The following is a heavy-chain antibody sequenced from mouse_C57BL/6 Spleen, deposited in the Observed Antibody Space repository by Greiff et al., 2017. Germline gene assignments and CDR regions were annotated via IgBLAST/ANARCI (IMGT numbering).Heavy chain of an antibody. D-gene: IGHD1-1*01. CDR3: ARDYYGSSLLDY. CDR2: INPSSGYT. CDR1: GYTFTSYT. J-gene: IGHJ2*01. V-gene: IGHV1-4*01. Sequence: QVQLQQSGAELARPGASVTMSCKASGYTFTSYTMHWVQPRPGQGLEWIGYINPSSGYTKSNQKFKDKATLTADKSSSTAYMQLSSLTSEESAVYYCARDYYGSSLLDYWGQGTTLTVSS.